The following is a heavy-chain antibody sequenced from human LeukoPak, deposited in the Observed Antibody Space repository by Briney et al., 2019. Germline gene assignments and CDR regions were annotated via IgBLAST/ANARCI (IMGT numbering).Heavy chain of an antibody. D-gene: IGHD3-22*01. CDR2: IIPIFGTA. CDR1: GGTFSSYA. Sequence: ASVKVSGKASGGTFSSYAISWVRQAPGQGLEWMGGIIPIFGTANYAQKFQGRVTITTDESTSTAYMELSSLRSEDTAVYYCARHGDYYDSSGYLYYFDYWGQGTLVTVSS. V-gene: IGHV1-69*05. CDR3: ARHGDYYDSSGYLYYFDY. J-gene: IGHJ4*02.